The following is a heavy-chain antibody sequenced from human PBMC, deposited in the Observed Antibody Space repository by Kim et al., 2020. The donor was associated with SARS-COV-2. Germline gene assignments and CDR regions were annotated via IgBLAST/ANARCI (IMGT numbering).Heavy chain of an antibody. CDR3: ARDESYFAL. Sequence: ASVKVSCKPSGYTFTSYPMHWVRQAPGRGLEWMGWINTGNGNTKYSQKFQGRVTITRDTSASTAYMEPSSLRSEDTAVYYCARDESYFALWGRGTLVTVSS. CDR1: GYTFTSYP. J-gene: IGHJ2*01. V-gene: IGHV1-3*04. CDR2: INTGNGNT.